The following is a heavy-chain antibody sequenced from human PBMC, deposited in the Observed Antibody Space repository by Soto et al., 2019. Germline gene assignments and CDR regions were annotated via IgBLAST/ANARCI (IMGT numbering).Heavy chain of an antibody. Sequence: SETLSLTCTVSGGSISSYYWSWIRQPPGKGLEWIGYIYYSGSTNYNPSLKSRVTISVDTSKNQFSLKLSSVTAADTAVYYCARQSYGGVYWFDPWGQGTLVTVSS. CDR2: IYYSGST. V-gene: IGHV4-59*08. CDR1: GGSISSYY. CDR3: ARQSYGGVYWFDP. D-gene: IGHD3-16*01. J-gene: IGHJ5*02.